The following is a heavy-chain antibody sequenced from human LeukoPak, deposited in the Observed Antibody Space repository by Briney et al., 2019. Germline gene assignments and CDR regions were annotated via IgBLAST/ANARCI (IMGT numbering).Heavy chain of an antibody. CDR1: GFTFADYA. J-gene: IGHJ1*01. CDR2: ISGTSGST. Sequence: GGSLRLSCAASGFTFADYAMDWVRQAPGKGLEWVSAISGTSGSTYYADSVNGRFTISRDNSRNTLFLQMNSLRAEDTALYYCASAREYCGSAECYEYFQHWGQGTLVTVSS. CDR3: ASAREYCGSAECYEYFQH. D-gene: IGHD2-21*01. V-gene: IGHV3-23*01.